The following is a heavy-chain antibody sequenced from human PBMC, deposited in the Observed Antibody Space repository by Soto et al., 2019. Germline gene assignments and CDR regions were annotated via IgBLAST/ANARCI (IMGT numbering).Heavy chain of an antibody. CDR1: GGTFSSYA. D-gene: IGHD3-22*01. V-gene: IGHV1-69*13. CDR3: ARLVFGVVVTDDAFDI. J-gene: IGHJ3*02. CDR2: IIPIFGTA. Sequence: SVKVSCKASGGTFSSYAISWVRQAPGQGLEWMGGIIPIFGTANYAQKCQGRVTITADESTSTAYMELSSLRSEDTAVYYCARLVFGVVVTDDAFDIWGQGTMVTVSS.